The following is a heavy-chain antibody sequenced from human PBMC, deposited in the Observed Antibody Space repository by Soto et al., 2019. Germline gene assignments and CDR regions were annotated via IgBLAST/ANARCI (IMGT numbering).Heavy chain of an antibody. Sequence: QVQLVQSGAEVKKPGSSVKVSCKASGGTFSSYAISWVRQAPGQGLEWMGGIIPIFGTANYAQKFQGRVTITAYESTSTAYMELSSLRSEDTAVYYCARGGLLRYFDWLNRMDVWGQGTTVTVSS. V-gene: IGHV1-69*12. CDR3: ARGGLLRYFDWLNRMDV. CDR1: GGTFSSYA. J-gene: IGHJ6*02. D-gene: IGHD3-9*01. CDR2: IIPIFGTA.